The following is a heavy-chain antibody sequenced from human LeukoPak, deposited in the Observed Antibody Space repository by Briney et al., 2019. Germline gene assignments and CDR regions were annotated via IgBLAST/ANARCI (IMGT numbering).Heavy chain of an antibody. Sequence: ASVTVSCTASGYPFTKWEINWVRQAAGQGLEWLGWVHPDNGNTYYGQRFRGRVTMSRDTSTTTAYMELSGLRANDTAVYFCATGPRNDPWGQGTPVTVSS. V-gene: IGHV1-8*01. D-gene: IGHD1-14*01. J-gene: IGHJ5*02. CDR1: GYPFTKWE. CDR2: VHPDNGNT. CDR3: ATGPRNDP.